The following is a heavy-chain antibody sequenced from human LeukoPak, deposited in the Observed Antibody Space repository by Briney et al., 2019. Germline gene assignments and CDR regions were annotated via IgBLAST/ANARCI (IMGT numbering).Heavy chain of an antibody. CDR2: IESDGGRT. D-gene: IGHD5-24*01. Sequence: GRSLRLSCAASGFTFSSYAMHWVRQAPGKGLVWVSHIESDGGRTTYADSVKGRFIISGDNAKNTLYLQMNSLRAEDTAVYYCARGGPAGVATNDYWGQGTLVTVSS. V-gene: IGHV3-74*01. CDR3: ARGGPAGVATNDY. CDR1: GFTFSSYA. J-gene: IGHJ4*02.